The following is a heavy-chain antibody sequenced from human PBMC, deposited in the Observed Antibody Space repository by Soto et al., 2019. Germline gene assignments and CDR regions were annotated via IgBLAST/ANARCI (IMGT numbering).Heavy chain of an antibody. CDR2: ISHRGDNK. V-gene: IGHV3-30-3*01. CDR1: GFTFSEYG. CDR3: ATVGYCSEDSCYTLTIRYGMDV. D-gene: IGHD2-15*01. Sequence: QVQLVESGGGVVQPGRSLRLSCEASGFTFSEYGMHWVRQAPGKGLEWVAGISHRGDNKYIADSVEGRFTISRDNSKNMLFLQMTSMRVEDTAVYHCATVGYCSEDSCYTLTIRYGMDVWGQGTTVIVSS. J-gene: IGHJ6*02.